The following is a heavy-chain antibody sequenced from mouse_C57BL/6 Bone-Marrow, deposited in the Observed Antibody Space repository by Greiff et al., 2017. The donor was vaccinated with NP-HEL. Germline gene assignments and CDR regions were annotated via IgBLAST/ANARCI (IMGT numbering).Heavy chain of an antibody. V-gene: IGHV2-6*01. J-gene: IGHJ4*01. CDR2: IWGVGST. Sequence: VKLMESGPGLVAPSQSLSITCTVSGFSLTSYGVDWVRQSPGKGLEWLGVIWGVGSTNYNSALKSRLSISKDNSKSQVFLKMNSLQTDDTAMYYCASHDGYDYYAMDYWGQGTSVTVSS. CDR3: ASHDGYDYYAMDY. D-gene: IGHD2-3*01. CDR1: GFSLTSYG.